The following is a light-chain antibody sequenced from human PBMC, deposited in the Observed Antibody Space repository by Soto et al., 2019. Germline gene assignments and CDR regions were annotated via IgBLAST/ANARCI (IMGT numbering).Light chain of an antibody. Sequence: IVLTHSPGTLSFSPGEIATLSFRASQSVGSDYVACYQQKPGQTPNVLIYRASIRATGIPDRFSGSGSGTDFTLTISRLEPEDFAVYYCQQYGASPLTFGGGTKVDIK. CDR2: RAS. J-gene: IGKJ4*01. CDR3: QQYGASPLT. V-gene: IGKV3-20*01. CDR1: QSVGSDY.